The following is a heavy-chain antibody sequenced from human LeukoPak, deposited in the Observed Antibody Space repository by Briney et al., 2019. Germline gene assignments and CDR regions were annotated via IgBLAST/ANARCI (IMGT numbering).Heavy chain of an antibody. CDR1: GGSFSGYY. D-gene: IGHD2-15*01. CDR2: INHSGST. Sequence: SETLSLTCAVYGGSFSGYYWSWIRQPPGKGLEWIGEINHSGSTNYNPSLKSRVTMSVDTSKNQFSLKLSSVTAADTAVYYCARRKVVAALYYFDYWGQGTLVTVSS. CDR3: ARRKVVAALYYFDY. V-gene: IGHV4-34*01. J-gene: IGHJ4*02.